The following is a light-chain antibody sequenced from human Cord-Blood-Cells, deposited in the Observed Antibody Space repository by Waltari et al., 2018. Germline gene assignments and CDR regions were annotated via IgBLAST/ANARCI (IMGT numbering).Light chain of an antibody. J-gene: IGLJ1*01. Sequence: SYELTQPPSVSVSPGQTASITCSGDKLGDKYACWYQQKPGQSPVLVIYQERKRPAGIPGRFSGSNSGNTATLTISGTQAMDEADYYGQAWDSSTYVFGTGTKVTVL. CDR3: QAWDSSTYV. CDR2: QER. V-gene: IGLV3-1*01. CDR1: KLGDKY.